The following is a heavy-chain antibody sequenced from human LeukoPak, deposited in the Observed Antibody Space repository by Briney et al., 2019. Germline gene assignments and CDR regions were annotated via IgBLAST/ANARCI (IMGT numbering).Heavy chain of an antibody. D-gene: IGHD6-19*01. CDR2: VNLHGIEK. CDR1: GFTFSDYW. J-gene: IGHJ5*02. Sequence: PGGSLRLSCAASGFTFSDYWMSWVRQAPGKGLEWVDNVNLHGIEKRYGDSVRGRFTISRDNARNSLYLQMNTLRPEDTAVYYCAREGGSGWYSGWFDPWGQGTLVTVSS. CDR3: AREGGSGWYSGWFDP. V-gene: IGHV3-7*01.